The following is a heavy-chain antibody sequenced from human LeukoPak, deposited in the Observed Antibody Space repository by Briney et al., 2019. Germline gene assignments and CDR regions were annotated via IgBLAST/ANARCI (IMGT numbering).Heavy chain of an antibody. Sequence: GESLKISCEGSGYSFTSYWIGWVRQMPGEGLEWMGIIYPGDSDIRYSPSFQGQVTISADKSISTAYLQWSSLKASDTAMYYCARQIVVPGCNYYWYAMDVWGKGTTVTVSS. CDR2: IYPGDSDI. V-gene: IGHV5-51*01. D-gene: IGHD2-2*01. CDR1: GYSFTSYW. CDR3: ARQIVVPGCNYYWYAMDV. J-gene: IGHJ6*04.